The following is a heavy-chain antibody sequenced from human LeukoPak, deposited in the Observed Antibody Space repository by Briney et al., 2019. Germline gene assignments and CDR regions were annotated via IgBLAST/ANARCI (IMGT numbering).Heavy chain of an antibody. CDR3: ARDTNNGLDV. D-gene: IGHD1-14*01. V-gene: IGHV3-11*01. CDR1: GFTFREYY. Sequence: GGPLRLSCAASGFTFREYYMNWIRQAPGKGLEWVSHISRSGRLMQYADSVRGRFIITRDNDQNFMSLQLNNLKPDDTAVYYCARDTNNGLDVWGRGTTVTVS. J-gene: IGHJ6*02. CDR2: ISRSGRLM.